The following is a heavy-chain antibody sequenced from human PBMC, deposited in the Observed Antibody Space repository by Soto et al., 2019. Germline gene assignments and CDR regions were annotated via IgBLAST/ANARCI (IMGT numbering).Heavy chain of an antibody. CDR1: GYTFSDYY. CDR2: INPNSGGT. D-gene: IGHD1-1*01. J-gene: IGHJ4*02. CDR3: AREPATAKPEGVDF. Sequence: QVQLVQSGAEVRKPGASVKVSCKASGYTFSDYYIHWVRQAPGQGLEWMGWINPNSGGTKYATKFEGGVTLSRDTSITTAYMKLGRLRSGGTAVYYCAREPATAKPEGVDFWGQGTLVTVSS. V-gene: IGHV1-2*02.